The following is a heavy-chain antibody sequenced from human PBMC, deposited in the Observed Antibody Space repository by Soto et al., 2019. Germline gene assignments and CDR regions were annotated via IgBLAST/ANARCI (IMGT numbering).Heavy chain of an antibody. CDR2: ISSSSSTI. D-gene: IGHD6-13*01. CDR1: GFTFSSYS. V-gene: IGHV3-48*01. J-gene: IGHJ5*02. CDR3: AIHHVRIAQIGWFDP. Sequence: EVQLVEAGGGLVQPGGSLRLSCAASGFTFSSYSMNWVRQAPGKGLEWVSYISSSSSTIYYADSVKGRFTISRHNAKNSLYLQMNSLRGEHTAVYYCAIHHVRIAQIGWFDPWGQGTLFTVSP.